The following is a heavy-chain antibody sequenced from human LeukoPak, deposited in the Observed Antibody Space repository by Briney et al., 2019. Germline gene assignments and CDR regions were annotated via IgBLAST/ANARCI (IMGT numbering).Heavy chain of an antibody. CDR1: GGYISSYY. CDR2: IYYSGST. Sequence: PSETLSLTCTVSGGYISSYYWSWIRQTPEKGLEWIGYIYYSGSTNYNPSLKSRVTISVDTSKNQFSLKLSSVTAADTAVYYCARVSGYDWESFYDYWGQGTLVTVSS. D-gene: IGHD5-12*01. CDR3: ARVSGYDWESFYDY. J-gene: IGHJ4*02. V-gene: IGHV4-59*01.